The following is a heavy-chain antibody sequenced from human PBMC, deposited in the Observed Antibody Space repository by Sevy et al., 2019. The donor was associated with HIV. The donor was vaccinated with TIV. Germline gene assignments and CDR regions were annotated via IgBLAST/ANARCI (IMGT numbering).Heavy chain of an antibody. CDR3: AREVAAAGENWFDP. CDR2: ISSSSSTI. J-gene: IGHJ5*02. Sequence: GGSLRLSCAASGFTFSSYSMNRVRQAPGKGLEWVSYISSSSSTIYYADSVKGRFTISRDNAKNSLYLQMNSLRDEDTAVYYCAREVAAAGENWFDPWGQGTLVTVSS. D-gene: IGHD6-13*01. CDR1: GFTFSSYS. V-gene: IGHV3-48*02.